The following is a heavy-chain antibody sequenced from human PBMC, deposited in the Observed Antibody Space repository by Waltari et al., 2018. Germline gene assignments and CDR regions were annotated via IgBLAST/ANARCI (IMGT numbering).Heavy chain of an antibody. CDR1: GDSLNYW. Sequence: QLQLQESGPGLVKPSGTLSPICAVSGDSLNYWWSWVRQPPGKGLEWIGQVLGSGRTNYNPSFASRVTISLDTSTHQFALKMTSATAADTALYYCARDRGRGLYLDTWGQGILVTVSP. D-gene: IGHD2-15*01. V-gene: IGHV4-4*02. J-gene: IGHJ4*02. CDR2: VLGSGRT. CDR3: ARDRGRGLYLDT.